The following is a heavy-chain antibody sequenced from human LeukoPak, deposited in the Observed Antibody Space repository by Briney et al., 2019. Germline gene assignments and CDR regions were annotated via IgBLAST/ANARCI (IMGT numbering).Heavy chain of an antibody. CDR1: GFTVSSNY. V-gene: IGHV3-66*01. D-gene: IGHD3-10*01. CDR2: IYSGGST. Sequence: PGGSLRLSCAASGFTVSSNYMSWVRQAPGKGLEWVSLIYSGGSTYYADSVNGRFTISRDNPKNTLYLQMNSLRAEDTAVYYCARDMVGADGGMDVWGQGTTVTVSS. CDR3: ARDMVGADGGMDV. J-gene: IGHJ6*02.